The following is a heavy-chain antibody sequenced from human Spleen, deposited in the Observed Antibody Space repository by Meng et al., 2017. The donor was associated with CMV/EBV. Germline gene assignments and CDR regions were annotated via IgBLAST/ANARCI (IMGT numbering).Heavy chain of an antibody. V-gene: IGHV5-51*01. CDR1: GYRFNNYW. CDR3: ARIIEGATGLDY. J-gene: IGHJ4*02. Sequence: GESLKISCQASGYRFNNYWIGWVRQMPGKGLEWMGIILPGASDARYSPSFQGQVTISADRSINTAYLQWRSLKASDTAMYFCARIIEGATGLDYWGRGTLVTVSS. CDR2: ILPGASDA. D-gene: IGHD1-26*01.